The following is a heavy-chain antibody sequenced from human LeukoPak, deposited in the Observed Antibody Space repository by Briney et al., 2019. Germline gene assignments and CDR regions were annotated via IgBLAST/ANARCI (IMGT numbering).Heavy chain of an antibody. CDR2: ISGSGGST. D-gene: IGHD2-2*01. V-gene: IGHV3-23*01. J-gene: IGHJ6*03. CDR3: AKDKGRIVAAAIYMDV. Sequence: PGGSLRLSCAASGFTFSSYALSWVRQAPGKGLQWVSTISGSGGSTYSADSVKGRFTISRDNSKNTLYLQMNSLRAEDTAVYYCAKDKGRIVAAAIYMDVWGKGTTVTVSS. CDR1: GFTFSSYA.